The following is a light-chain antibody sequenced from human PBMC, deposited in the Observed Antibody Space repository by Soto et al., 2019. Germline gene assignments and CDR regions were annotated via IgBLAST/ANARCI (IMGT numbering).Light chain of an antibody. Sequence: EIVMPQYPAILSVSPGEGATLSCMASENVRTKVGWYQQKAGQAPRLLIYDASTRATGIPARFSGSGSGTDFTLTISSLEPEDFAVYYCQQRSNWPPITFGQGTRLEIK. CDR2: DAS. V-gene: IGKV3-11*01. J-gene: IGKJ5*01. CDR1: ENVRTK. CDR3: QQRSNWPPIT.